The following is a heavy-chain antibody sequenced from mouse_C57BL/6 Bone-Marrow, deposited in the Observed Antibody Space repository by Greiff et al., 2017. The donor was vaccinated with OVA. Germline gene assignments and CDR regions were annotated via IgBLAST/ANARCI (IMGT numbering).Heavy chain of an antibody. V-gene: IGHV1-9*01. CDR3: ARYECYYGSSYWYFDV. CDR1: GYTFTGYW. D-gene: IGHD1-1*01. J-gene: IGHJ1*03. CDR2: ILPGSGST. Sequence: QVQLKQSGAELMKPGASVKLSCKATGYTFTGYWIEWVKQRPGHGLEWIGEILPGSGSTNYNEQFKGQATFTAETSTNTAYMQLSSLTTEDCVIYYCARYECYYGSSYWYFDVWGTGTTVTVSS.